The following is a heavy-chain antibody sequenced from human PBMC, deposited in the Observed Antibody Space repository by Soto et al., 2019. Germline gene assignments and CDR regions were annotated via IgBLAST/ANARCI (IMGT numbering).Heavy chain of an antibody. CDR2: IYYNGNT. CDR3: TRANWYSEY. CDR1: GGSISNHY. Sequence: QVQLQESGPGLVKPSETLSLTCSVSGGSISNHYWSWIRQPPGKGLEWMGYIYYNGNTNYNPSLKSRVTMSVDTSRKQSSLKLTTVTAAATAVYYCTRANWYSEYWGPRTLVTVSS. D-gene: IGHD7-27*01. J-gene: IGHJ4*02. V-gene: IGHV4-59*11.